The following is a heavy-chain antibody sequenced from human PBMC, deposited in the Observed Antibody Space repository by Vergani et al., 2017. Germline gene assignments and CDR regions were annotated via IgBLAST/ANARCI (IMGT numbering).Heavy chain of an antibody. D-gene: IGHD3-9*01. Sequence: QKTLRESGPTLVKPTQTLTLTCTFSRFSLTPGGEGVGWIRQPPGRALEWLAFVYWNDDERYSPSLKSRVTITKDTSKNEVILTMATMDPVDTATYYCVHRLGYFDWDGAFDVWGPGTMVTVSS. J-gene: IGHJ3*01. V-gene: IGHV2-5*01. CDR2: VYWNDDE. CDR1: RFSLTPGGEG. CDR3: VHRLGYFDWDGAFDV.